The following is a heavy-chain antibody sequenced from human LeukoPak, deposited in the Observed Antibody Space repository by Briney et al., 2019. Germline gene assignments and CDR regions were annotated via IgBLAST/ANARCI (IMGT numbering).Heavy chain of an antibody. D-gene: IGHD6-13*01. CDR2: ISSSGSTM. CDR1: GFTFSSYE. J-gene: IGHJ4*02. CDR3: ASSSWYALDY. V-gene: IGHV3-48*03. Sequence: GGSLRLSCAATGFTFSSYEMNWVRQAPGKGLEWISYISSSGSTMYYADSVKGRFTISRDNAKNSLYLQMNSLRAEDTAIYYCASSSWYALDYWGQGTLVTVSS.